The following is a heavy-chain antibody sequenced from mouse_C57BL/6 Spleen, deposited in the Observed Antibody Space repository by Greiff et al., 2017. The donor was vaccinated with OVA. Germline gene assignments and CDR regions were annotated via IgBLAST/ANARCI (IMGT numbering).Heavy chain of an antibody. CDR3: AILDWFAY. CDR1: GYAFSSSW. CDR2: IYPGDGDT. Sequence: VQLQQSGPELVKPGASVKISCKASGYAFSSSWMNWVKQRPGQGLEWIGRIYPGDGDTNYNGKFKGKATLTADKSSSTAYMQLSSLTSEDSAVYFCAILDWFAYWGQGTLVTVSA. D-gene: IGHD1-1*01. V-gene: IGHV1-82*01. J-gene: IGHJ3*01.